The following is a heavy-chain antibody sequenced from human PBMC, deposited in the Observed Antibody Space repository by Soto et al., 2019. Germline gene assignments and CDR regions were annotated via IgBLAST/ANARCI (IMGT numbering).Heavy chain of an antibody. CDR1: GYAFKNFD. J-gene: IGHJ4*02. CDR2: MSPNSGRA. CDR3: AKGLDFWSGYLRADS. Sequence: QVQLVQSGAEVKKPGASMRVSCKTSGYAFKNFDIHWVRQSTGQGLEWIGWMSPNSGRAGFAQSFQDRVNMTSNPSISTAYLHVASLTSEDTAVYYCAKGLDFWSGYLRADSWGQGTLVTVSS. V-gene: IGHV1-8*01. D-gene: IGHD3-3*01.